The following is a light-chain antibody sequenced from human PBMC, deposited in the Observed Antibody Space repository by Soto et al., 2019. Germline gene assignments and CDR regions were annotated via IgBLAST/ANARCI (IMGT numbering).Light chain of an antibody. CDR3: QQSHTTPWT. CDR1: QSITRF. CDR2: VAS. Sequence: DIQMIQFPSSLSASVGDRVTITCRASQSITRFLNWYQQKPGTAPELLISVASSLQSGVPSRFSGSGFGTEFTLTISSLQPEDFATYCCQQSHTTPWTFGHGTKVEIK. J-gene: IGKJ1*01. V-gene: IGKV1-39*01.